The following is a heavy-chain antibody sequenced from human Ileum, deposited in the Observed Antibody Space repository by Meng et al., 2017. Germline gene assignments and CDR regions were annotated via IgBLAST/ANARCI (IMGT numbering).Heavy chain of an antibody. V-gene: IGHV3-33*06. CDR3: AKDKALKYFDY. CDR2: IWSDGSNE. Sequence: QVQLVESGGGVVQPERSLRLSCVVPGLSFSRAGMHWVRQAPGKGLEWVAFIWSDGSNEYYADSVKGRFTISRDNSKNTVYLQMNSLRAEDTAVYYCAKDKALKYFDYWGQGILVTVSS. J-gene: IGHJ4*02. CDR1: GLSFSRAG.